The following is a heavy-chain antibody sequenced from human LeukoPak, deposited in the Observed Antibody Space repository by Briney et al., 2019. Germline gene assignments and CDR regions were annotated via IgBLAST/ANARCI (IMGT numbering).Heavy chain of an antibody. CDR1: GGTFSNFA. V-gene: IGHV1-69*05. Sequence: SVKVSCKTSGGTFSNFAISWVRQAPGQGLEWVGGIIPILGTSNSAEKFQGRLTVTTDEFAGTAYMDLTTLRSEDTAIYYCATDLADATYGFDIWGQGTMVTVPS. J-gene: IGHJ3*02. CDR2: IIPILGTS. CDR3: ATDLADATYGFDI. D-gene: IGHD6-13*01.